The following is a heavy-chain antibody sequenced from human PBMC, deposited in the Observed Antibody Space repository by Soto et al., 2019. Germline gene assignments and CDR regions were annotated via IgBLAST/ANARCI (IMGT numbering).Heavy chain of an antibody. J-gene: IGHJ3*02. V-gene: IGHV3-33*01. Sequence: QVHLVESGGAVVQPGTSLRLSCTASGFTFSSYRMHWVRQAPGKGLEWVAIIWYDGSHKFYVDSVKGRFAVSRDNSKNTVYLQMNSLTGEDTAVYYCARPRYSGDDPDALEIWGRGTFVTISS. CDR1: GFTFSSYR. CDR3: ARPRYSGDDPDALEI. CDR2: IWYDGSHK. D-gene: IGHD5-12*01.